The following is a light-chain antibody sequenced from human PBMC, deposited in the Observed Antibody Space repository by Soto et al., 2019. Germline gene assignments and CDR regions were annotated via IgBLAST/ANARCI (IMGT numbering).Light chain of an antibody. CDR1: SSNIGSNT. V-gene: IGLV1-44*01. CDR3: AAWDGTLKGVV. Sequence: QSVLTQPPSASGTAGQRVTISCSGSSSNIGSNTVNWYQQLPGTAPRLLIYSNNQRPSGVPDRFSGSKSGTSASLAISGLQSEDDSDYYCAAWDGTLKGVVFGGGTKLTVL. J-gene: IGLJ2*01. CDR2: SNN.